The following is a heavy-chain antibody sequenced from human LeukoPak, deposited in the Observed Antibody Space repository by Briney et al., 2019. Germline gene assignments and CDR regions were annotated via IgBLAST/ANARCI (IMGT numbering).Heavy chain of an antibody. CDR1: GGTFSSYA. V-gene: IGHV1-69*01. J-gene: IGHJ6*03. D-gene: IGHD3-9*01. Sequence: SVKVSCKASGGTFSSYAISWVRQAPGQGLEWMGGIIPTFGTANYAQKFQGRVTITADESTSTAYMELSSLRSEDTAVYYCASYVLRYFDWLGYYYMDVWGKGTTVTISS. CDR3: ASYVLRYFDWLGYYYMDV. CDR2: IIPTFGTA.